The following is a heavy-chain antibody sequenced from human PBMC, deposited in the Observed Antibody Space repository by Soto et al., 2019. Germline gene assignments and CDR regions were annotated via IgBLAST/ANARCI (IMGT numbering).Heavy chain of an antibody. D-gene: IGHD7-27*01. CDR2: INHSGST. Sequence: SETLSLTCAVYGGSFSGYYWSWIRQPPGKGLEWIGEINHSGSTNYNPSLKSRVTISVDTSKNQFSLKLSSVTAADTAVYYCARAHREVLTPFDYWGQGTLVTVSS. J-gene: IGHJ4*02. V-gene: IGHV4-34*01. CDR1: GGSFSGYY. CDR3: ARAHREVLTPFDY.